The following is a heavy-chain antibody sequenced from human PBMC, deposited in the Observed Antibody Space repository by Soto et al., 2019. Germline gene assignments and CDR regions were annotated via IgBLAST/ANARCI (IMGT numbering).Heavy chain of an antibody. D-gene: IGHD5-18*01. CDR2: ISYGGST. V-gene: IGHV4-31*03. J-gene: IGHJ4*02. CDR3: SRGILV. CDR1: GGSINSGGYC. Sequence: QVQLQESGPGLVKPSQTLSLTCTVSGGSINSGGYCWSWIRQHPGKGLDWIGCISYGGSTSYNPSLNSRLTISVDPSKNQFSLKLTSVTAAATAVYYCSRGILVWGQGALITVSS.